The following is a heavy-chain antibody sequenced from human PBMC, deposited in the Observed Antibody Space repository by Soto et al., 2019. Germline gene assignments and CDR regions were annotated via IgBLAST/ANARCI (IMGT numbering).Heavy chain of an antibody. Sequence: GXSVKVSGKASGGTFSSYAISWGRQAPVQGLEWMGGIIPIFGTANYAQKFQGRVTITADESTSTAYMELSSLRSEDTAVYYCARRYCGGDCYPPAAGAFDIWGQGTMVTVSS. J-gene: IGHJ3*02. D-gene: IGHD2-21*02. CDR1: GGTFSSYA. V-gene: IGHV1-69*01. CDR3: ARRYCGGDCYPPAAGAFDI. CDR2: IIPIFGTA.